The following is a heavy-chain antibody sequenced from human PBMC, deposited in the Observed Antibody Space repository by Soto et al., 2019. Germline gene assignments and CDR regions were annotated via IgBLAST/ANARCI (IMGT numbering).Heavy chain of an antibody. CDR2: IWHDGSQK. J-gene: IGHJ3*01. CDR3: EGRDDPFHV. V-gene: IGHV3-33*01. CDR1: GFTFSNYG. Sequence: QVQLVESGGGVVQPGTSLRLSCVATGFTFSNYGIHWVRQAPGRGLEWVAVIWHDGSQKYLADSVRGRFTISRDNSKNTVYLKMNSLRAEDTAVYYCEGRDDPFHVWGQGTMVTVSS.